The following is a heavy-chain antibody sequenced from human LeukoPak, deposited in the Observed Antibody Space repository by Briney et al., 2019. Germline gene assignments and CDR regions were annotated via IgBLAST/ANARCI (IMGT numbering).Heavy chain of an antibody. CDR2: ISYDGSNK. V-gene: IGHV3-30*04. CDR3: ARDFKLLWFGELSVLDY. J-gene: IGHJ4*02. CDR1: GFTFSSYA. D-gene: IGHD3-10*01. Sequence: GGSLRLSCAASGFTFSSYAMHWVRQAPGKGLEWEAVISYDGSNKYYADSVKGRFTISRDNSKNTLYLQMNSLRAEDTAVYYCARDFKLLWFGELSVLDYWGQGTLVTVSS.